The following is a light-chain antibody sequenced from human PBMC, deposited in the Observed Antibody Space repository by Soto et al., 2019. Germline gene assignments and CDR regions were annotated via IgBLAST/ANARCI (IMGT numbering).Light chain of an antibody. CDR3: QQRSNWPPIT. V-gene: IGKV3-11*01. CDR1: QSVTNS. Sequence: EIVLTQSPATLSLSPGERATLSCRASQSVTNSLAWYQQKPGQAPRLLVYDASNRATGIPDRFSGSGSGTDFTLTISSLEPEDFAVYYCQQRSNWPPITFGQGKRREI. J-gene: IGKJ5*01. CDR2: DAS.